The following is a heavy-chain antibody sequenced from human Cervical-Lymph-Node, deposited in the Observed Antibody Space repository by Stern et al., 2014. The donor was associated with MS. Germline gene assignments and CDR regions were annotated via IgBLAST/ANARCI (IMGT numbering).Heavy chain of an antibody. CDR2: IYYTGST. CDR1: GGTAYSYY. J-gene: IGHJ5*02. Sequence: QVQLQESGPGLVKPSETLSLTCTVSGGTAYSYYWNWIRQPPGKGLEWMGNIYYTGSTIYNPSLESRVTLSVDPSKNQFSLKLTSVTAADTAVYFCARQRYGGDPMFDLWGQGTRVTVSS. V-gene: IGHV4-59*02. D-gene: IGHD4-23*01. CDR3: ARQRYGGDPMFDL.